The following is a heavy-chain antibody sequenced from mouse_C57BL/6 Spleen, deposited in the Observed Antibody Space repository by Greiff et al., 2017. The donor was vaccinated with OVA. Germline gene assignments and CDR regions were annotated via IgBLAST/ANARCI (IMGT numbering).Heavy chain of an antibody. J-gene: IGHJ2*01. D-gene: IGHD4-1*01. CDR2: IYPSDSET. V-gene: IGHV1-61*01. CDR1: GYTFTSYW. CDR3: AREVTGSFDY. Sequence: QVQLQQPGAELVRPGSSVKLSCKASGYTFTSYWMDWVKQRPGQGLEWIGNIYPSDSETYYNQKFKDKATLTVDKSSSTAYMQLSSLTSEDSAVYYCAREVTGSFDYWGQGTTLTVSS.